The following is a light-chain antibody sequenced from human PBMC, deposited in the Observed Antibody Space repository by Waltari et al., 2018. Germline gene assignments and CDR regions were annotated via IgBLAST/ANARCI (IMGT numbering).Light chain of an antibody. CDR1: QRISTW. CDR3: QLYNSYVMYT. Sequence: DIQMSQSPSTLSASVGDRVTITCRASQRISTWLAWYQQKPGKAPKLLISRASTLESGVPSRFAGSGSGTEFTLTISSLQPDDFGTYYCQLYNSYVMYTFGQVTKLDIK. V-gene: IGKV1-5*03. CDR2: RAS. J-gene: IGKJ2*01.